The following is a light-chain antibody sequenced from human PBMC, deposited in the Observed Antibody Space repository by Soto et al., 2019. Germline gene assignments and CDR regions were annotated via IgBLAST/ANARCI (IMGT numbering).Light chain of an antibody. J-gene: IGLJ2*01. CDR3: HVWDSDRDHPV. V-gene: IGLV3-21*04. CDR2: NEI. CDR1: NIGSKR. Sequence: SYELTQPPSVSVAPGKTATITCGGNNIGSKRVHWYQEKSGQAPVLVIYNEIDRPSGIPERFAGSNSGNTATLTISRVEAGDEADYYCHVWDSDRDHPVFGGGTKLTVL.